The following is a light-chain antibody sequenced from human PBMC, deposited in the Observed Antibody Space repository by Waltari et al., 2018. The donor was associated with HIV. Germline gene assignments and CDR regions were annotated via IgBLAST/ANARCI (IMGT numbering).Light chain of an antibody. J-gene: IGLJ3*02. Sequence: QSVLTQPPSVSGAPGQRVTISCTGRSPNIGAGYDVHWYQQPPGTAPKLLIYGNSNRPSGVPDRFSGSKSGTSASLAITGLQAEDEADYYCQSYDSSLSWVFGGGTKLTVL. CDR2: GNS. CDR1: SPNIGAGYD. V-gene: IGLV1-40*01. CDR3: QSYDSSLSWV.